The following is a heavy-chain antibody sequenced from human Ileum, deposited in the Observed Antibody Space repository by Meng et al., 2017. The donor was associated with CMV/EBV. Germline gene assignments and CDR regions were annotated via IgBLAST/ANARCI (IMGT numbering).Heavy chain of an antibody. CDR2: VAPGENDK. CDR1: GFTFSADG. D-gene: IGHD5-24*01. V-gene: IGHV3-30*03. CDR3: VRDGGGGYNQIDY. Sequence: VGSGFTFSADGMDWVRQAPGQGLESVAVVAPGENDKDYADSVKGRFTISRDNSRNTVYLQMNSLRVQDTAIYYCVRDGGGGYNQIDYWGQGTLVTVSS. J-gene: IGHJ4*02.